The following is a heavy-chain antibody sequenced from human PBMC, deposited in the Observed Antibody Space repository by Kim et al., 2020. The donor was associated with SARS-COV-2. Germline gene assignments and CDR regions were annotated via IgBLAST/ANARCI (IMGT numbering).Heavy chain of an antibody. D-gene: IGHD2-15*01. Sequence: GGSLRLSCAASGFTFSDFYMSWIRQAPGKGLEWVSYISSSGSTIYYADSVKGRFTISRDNAKKSLSLQMNSLRAEDTAVYYCASDYGGNGGYFQYWGQGTLVTVSS. J-gene: IGHJ1*01. V-gene: IGHV3-11*01. CDR2: ISSSGSTI. CDR3: ASDYGGNGGYFQY. CDR1: GFTFSDFY.